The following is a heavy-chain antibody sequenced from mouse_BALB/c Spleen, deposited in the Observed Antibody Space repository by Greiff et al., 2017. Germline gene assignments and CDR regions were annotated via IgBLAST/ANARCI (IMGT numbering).Heavy chain of an antibody. J-gene: IGHJ4*01. CDR2: ISYSGST. CDR1: GDSITSGY. CDR3: ARPLLRSRPYAMDY. D-gene: IGHD1-1*01. Sequence: EVMLVESGPSLVKPSQTLSLTCSVTGDSITSGYWNWIRKFPGNKLEYMGYISYSGSTYYNPSLKSRISITRDTSKNQYYLQLNSVTTEDTATYYCARPLLRSRPYAMDYWGQGTSVTVSS. V-gene: IGHV3-8*02.